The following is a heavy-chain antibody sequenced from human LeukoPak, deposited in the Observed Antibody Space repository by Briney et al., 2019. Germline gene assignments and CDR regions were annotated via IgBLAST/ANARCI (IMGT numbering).Heavy chain of an antibody. D-gene: IGHD2-2*01. V-gene: IGHV3-48*01. J-gene: IGHJ4*02. CDR3: ARSGNGIVVVPAATNY. CDR1: GFTFSSYS. Sequence: PGGSLRLSCAASGFTFSSYSMNWVRQAPGKGLEWVSYISSSSSTIYYADSVKGRFTIPRDNAKNSLYLQMNSLRAEDTAVYYRARSGNGIVVVPAATNYWGQGTLVTVSS. CDR2: ISSSSSTI.